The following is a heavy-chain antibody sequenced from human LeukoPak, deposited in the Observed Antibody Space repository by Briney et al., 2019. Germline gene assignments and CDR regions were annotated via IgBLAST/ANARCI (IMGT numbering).Heavy chain of an antibody. V-gene: IGHV4-34*01. J-gene: IGHJ1*01. Sequence: SETLSLTCAVYGGSFSGYYWSWIRQRPRKGLQWIGDIKHRGSTNYNPSLKSRVTISVDTSKNQFSLKLSSVTAADTAVYYCARGFLTYYDFWSGPRSEYFQHWGQGTLVTVSS. CDR2: IKHRGST. D-gene: IGHD3-3*01. CDR1: GGSFSGYY. CDR3: ARGFLTYYDFWSGPRSEYFQH.